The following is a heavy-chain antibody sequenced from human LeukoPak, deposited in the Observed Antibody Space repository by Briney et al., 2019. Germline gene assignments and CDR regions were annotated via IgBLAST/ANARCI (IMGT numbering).Heavy chain of an antibody. Sequence: SETLSLTCAVNGGSFSGYYWIWIRQPPGKGLEWIGEINHSGSTNYNPSLKSRVTISVDTSRNQFSLKLSSVTAADTAVYYCARRPKDIIVVVAARGTFDYWGQGILVTVSS. D-gene: IGHD2-15*01. J-gene: IGHJ4*02. CDR2: INHSGST. CDR3: ARRPKDIIVVVAARGTFDY. V-gene: IGHV4-34*01. CDR1: GGSFSGYY.